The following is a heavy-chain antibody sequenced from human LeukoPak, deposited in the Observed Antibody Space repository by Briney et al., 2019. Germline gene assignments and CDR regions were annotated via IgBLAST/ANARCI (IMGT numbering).Heavy chain of an antibody. CDR2: IRYDGSNK. Sequence: GGSLRLSCAASGFTFSSYGMHWVRQAPGKGLEWVAFIRYDGSNKYYADSVKGRFTVSRDNAKNSLYLQMNSLRAEDTAVYYCARDGLGKSNWFDPWGQGTLVTVSS. CDR3: ARDGLGKSNWFDP. J-gene: IGHJ5*02. CDR1: GFTFSSYG. D-gene: IGHD1-26*01. V-gene: IGHV3-30*02.